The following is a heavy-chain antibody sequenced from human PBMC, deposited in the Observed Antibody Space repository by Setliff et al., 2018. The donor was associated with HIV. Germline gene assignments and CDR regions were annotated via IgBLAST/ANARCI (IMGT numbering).Heavy chain of an antibody. V-gene: IGHV3-7*03. CDR2: ISPDGSRN. Sequence: GGSLRLSCAASGFTFGNFWMHWVRQAPGKGLEWVASISPDGSRNHCVGSVKGRFTASRDNAKSSLYLQMNSLRAEDTAVYFCARVLLITNAVYGVVSNRFDPWGRGTLVTVSS. CDR1: GFTFGNFW. J-gene: IGHJ5*02. D-gene: IGHD3-3*01. CDR3: ARVLLITNAVYGVVSNRFDP.